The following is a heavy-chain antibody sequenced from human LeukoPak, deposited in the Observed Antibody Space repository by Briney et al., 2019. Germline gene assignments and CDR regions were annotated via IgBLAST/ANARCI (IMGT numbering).Heavy chain of an antibody. CDR2: IYTGGDT. Sequence: GGSLRLSCAASGFSFSSNWMSWVRQAPGKGLEWVSVIYTGGDTYYADSVKGRFTISRDNSKNTLYLQMNSLRAEDTAVYYCARERRGYSLGFDYWGQGTLVTVSS. V-gene: IGHV3-53*01. J-gene: IGHJ4*02. D-gene: IGHD5-18*01. CDR1: GFSFSSNW. CDR3: ARERRGYSLGFDY.